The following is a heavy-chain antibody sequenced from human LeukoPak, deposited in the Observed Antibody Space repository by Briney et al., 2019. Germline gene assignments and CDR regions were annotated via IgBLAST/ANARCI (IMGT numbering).Heavy chain of an antibody. CDR1: GFTFSSYE. J-gene: IGHJ4*02. CDR3: ARFAGYSSAWYWDY. CDR2: ISDTGGGSII. V-gene: IGHV3-48*03. Sequence: GGSLRLSCAASGFTFSSYEMNWVRQAPGKGLEWTAYISDTGGGSIIYYSDSVRGRFTISRDNAKDSVFLQMNSLRVEDTALYYCARFAGYSSAWYWDYWGQGTLVTVSP. D-gene: IGHD6-19*01.